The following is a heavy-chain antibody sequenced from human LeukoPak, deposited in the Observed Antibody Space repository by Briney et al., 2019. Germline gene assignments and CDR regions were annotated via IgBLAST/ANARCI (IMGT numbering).Heavy chain of an antibody. CDR2: IIPIFGTA. J-gene: IGHJ4*02. CDR3: ARDPMVRGPEYDY. D-gene: IGHD3-10*01. Sequence: SVKVSCKASGGTFSSYAISWVRQAPGQGLEWMGGIIPIFGTANYAQKFQGRVTITADESTSTAYMELSSLRSENTAVYYCARDPMVRGPEYDYWGQGTLVTVSS. CDR1: GGTFSSYA. V-gene: IGHV1-69*13.